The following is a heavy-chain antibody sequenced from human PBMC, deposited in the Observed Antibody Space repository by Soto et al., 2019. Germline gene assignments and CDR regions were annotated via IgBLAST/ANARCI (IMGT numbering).Heavy chain of an antibody. CDR2: ISYDGSNK. V-gene: IGHV3-30*03. D-gene: IGHD2-15*01. J-gene: IGHJ6*02. CDR1: GFTFSSYG. CDR3: ARCRRMWYYGMYI. Sequence: PGGSLRLSCAASGFTFSSYGMHWFRQAPGKGLEWVAVISYDGSNKYYADSVKGRFTISRDNSKNTLYLQMNSLRAEDTAVYYCARCRRMWYYGMYICGQGTTVTVSS.